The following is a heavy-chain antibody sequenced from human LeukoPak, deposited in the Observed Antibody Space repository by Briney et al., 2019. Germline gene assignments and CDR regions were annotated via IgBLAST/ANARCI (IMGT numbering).Heavy chain of an antibody. CDR2: IYYSGST. D-gene: IGHD2-2*01. CDR1: GGSISSSSYY. CDR3: ARAASQYQLLSAFDI. Sequence: SETLSLTCTVSGGSISSSSYYWGWIRQPPGKGLEWIGSIYYSGSTYYNPSLKSRVTISVDTSKNQFSLKLSSVTAADTAVYYCARAASQYQLLSAFDIWGQGTMVTVSS. V-gene: IGHV4-39*07. J-gene: IGHJ3*02.